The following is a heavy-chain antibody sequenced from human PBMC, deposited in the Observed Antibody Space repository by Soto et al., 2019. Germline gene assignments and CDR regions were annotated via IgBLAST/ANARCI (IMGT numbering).Heavy chain of an antibody. V-gene: IGHV4-59*01. CDR1: GGSISSYY. CDR3: AREGSYKNYYYYGMDV. Sequence: ETLSLTCTVSGGSISSYYWSWIRQPPGKGLEWIGYIYYSGSTYYNPSLKSRVTISVDTSKNQFSLKLSSVTAADTAVYYCAREGSYKNYYYYGMDVWGQGTTVTVSS. J-gene: IGHJ6*02. CDR2: IYYSGST. D-gene: IGHD2-15*01.